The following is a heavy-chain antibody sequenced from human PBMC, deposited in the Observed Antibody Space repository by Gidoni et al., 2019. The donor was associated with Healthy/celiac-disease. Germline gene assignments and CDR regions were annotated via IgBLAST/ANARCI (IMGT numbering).Heavy chain of an antibody. CDR2: INHSGST. D-gene: IGHD2-15*01. CDR1: GGSFSGYY. Sequence: QVQLQQWGAGLLKPSETLSLTCAVYGGSFSGYYWSWIRQPPGKGLEWIGEINHSGSTNYNPSLKSRVTISVDTSKNQFSLKLSSVTAADTAVYYCARGSGSGGSYGGSFDYWGQGTLVTVSS. CDR3: ARGSGSGGSYGGSFDY. J-gene: IGHJ4*02. V-gene: IGHV4-34*01.